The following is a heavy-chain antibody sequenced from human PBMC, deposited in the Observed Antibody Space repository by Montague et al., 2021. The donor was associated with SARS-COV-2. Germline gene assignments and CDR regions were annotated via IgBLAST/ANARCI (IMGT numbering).Heavy chain of an antibody. CDR2: ISHDESNH. Sequence: SLRLSCAASRPPFNGYAMHWVRQAPGKGLEWLTFISHDESNHRYADSVKGRFTISRDNSKNTLYLQMDSLRPEDTAVYYCAREGYRSGSFYIDYWGQGTLVTDSS. V-gene: IGHV3-30*04. D-gene: IGHD1-26*01. J-gene: IGHJ4*01. CDR3: AREGYRSGSFYIDY. CDR1: RPPFNGYA.